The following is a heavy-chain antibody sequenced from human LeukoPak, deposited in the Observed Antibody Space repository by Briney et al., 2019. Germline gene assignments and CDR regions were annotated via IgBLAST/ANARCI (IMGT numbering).Heavy chain of an antibody. V-gene: IGHV3-33*01. J-gene: IGHJ5*01. CDR1: GFTFSNYG. Sequence: GRSLRLSCAASGFTFSNYGMHWVRQAPGKGLDWVAGIRYDGSEELYADSVRGRFTISRDNSRNILYLQMNSLSPEDTATYYCTPENDPSGKMGRFDPWGQGTLVTVSS. CDR3: TPENDPSGKMGRFDP. D-gene: IGHD3-10*01. CDR2: IRYDGSEE.